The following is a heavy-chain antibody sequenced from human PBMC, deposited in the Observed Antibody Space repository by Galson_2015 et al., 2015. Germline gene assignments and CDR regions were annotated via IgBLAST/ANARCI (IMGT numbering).Heavy chain of an antibody. CDR2: IYHSGTT. Sequence: ETLSLACPVSGASISSYYWRWVRQPPGQGLEWIGYIYHSGTTNYNPSLKSRVTISVDTSKNQFSLKLSSVTAADTAVYYCARRRDYFDYWGQGTLVTVSS. CDR3: ARRRDYFDY. J-gene: IGHJ4*02. CDR1: GASISSYY. V-gene: IGHV4-59*01.